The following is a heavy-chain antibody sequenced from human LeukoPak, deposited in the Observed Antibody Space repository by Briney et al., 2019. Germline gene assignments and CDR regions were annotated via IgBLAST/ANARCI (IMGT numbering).Heavy chain of an antibody. CDR2: IIPILGIA. CDR1: GGTFSSYA. CDR3: ARRGPIYSSSYYREYYFGY. J-gene: IGHJ4*02. Sequence: SVTVSFKASGGTFSSYAISWVRQAPGQGLEWMGRIIPILGIANYAQKFQGRVTITADKSTSTAYMELSSLRSEDTAVYYCARRGPIYSSSYYREYYFGYWGQGALVTVSS. V-gene: IGHV1-69*04. D-gene: IGHD6-13*01.